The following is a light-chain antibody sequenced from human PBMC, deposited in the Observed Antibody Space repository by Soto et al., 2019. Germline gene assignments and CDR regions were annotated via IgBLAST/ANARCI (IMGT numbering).Light chain of an antibody. CDR3: SSFTSSMTNV. Sequence: QSALTQPASVSGSPGESITISCTGTSSDVGGYNSVSWYQHHPGKAPKLLLYDVGDRPSGVSYRFSGSKSGNPASLTISGLQAADEADYFCSSFTSSMTNVFGSGTKVTVL. CDR2: DVG. V-gene: IGLV2-14*03. J-gene: IGLJ1*01. CDR1: SSDVGGYNS.